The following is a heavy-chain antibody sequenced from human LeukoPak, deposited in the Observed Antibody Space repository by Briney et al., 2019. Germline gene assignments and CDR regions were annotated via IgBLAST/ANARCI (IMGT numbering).Heavy chain of an antibody. CDR3: ARDGGIVVVPAATYNWNSLDI. CDR1: GFTFSSYG. CDR2: IWYDGSNK. Sequence: PGRSLRPSCAASGFTFSSYGMHWVRQAPGKGLEWVAVIWYDGSNKYYADSVKGRFTISRDNSKNTLYLQMNSLRAEDTAVYYCARDGGIVVVPAATYNWNSLDIWGQGTMVTVSS. J-gene: IGHJ3*02. V-gene: IGHV3-33*01. D-gene: IGHD2-2*01.